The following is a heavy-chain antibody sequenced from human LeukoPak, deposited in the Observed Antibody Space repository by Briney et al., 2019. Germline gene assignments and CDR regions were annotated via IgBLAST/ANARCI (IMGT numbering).Heavy chain of an antibody. CDR1: GGSLSGYY. J-gene: IGHJ4*02. CDR3: ARGTRGYYDSSGYYYGY. V-gene: IGHV4-34*01. CDR2: INHSGST. D-gene: IGHD3-22*01. Sequence: PSETLSLTCAVYGGSLSGYYWSWIRQPPGKGLEWIGEINHSGSTNYNPSLKSRVTISVDTSKNQFSLKLSSVTAADTAVYYCARGTRGYYDSSGYYYGYWGQGTLVTVSS.